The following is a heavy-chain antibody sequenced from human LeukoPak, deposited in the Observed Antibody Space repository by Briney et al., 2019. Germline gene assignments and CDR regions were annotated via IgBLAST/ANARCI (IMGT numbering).Heavy chain of an antibody. CDR3: ARQEGITMSDY. CDR2: ISYDGSNY. J-gene: IGHJ4*02. D-gene: IGHD3-22*01. V-gene: IGHV3-30*03. Sequence: GGSLRLSCAGSGLTFRSYGMHWVRQAPGKGLEWVAVISYDGSNYYYADSVKGRFTISRDNAKNSLYLQMNSLGDEDTAVYYCARQEGITMSDYWGQGTLVTVSS. CDR1: GLTFRSYG.